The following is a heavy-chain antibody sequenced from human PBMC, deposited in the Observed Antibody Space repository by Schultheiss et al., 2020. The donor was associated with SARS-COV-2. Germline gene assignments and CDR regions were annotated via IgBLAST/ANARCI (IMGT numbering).Heavy chain of an antibody. CDR3: AIDYYDSSGYYPDAFDI. Sequence: SQTLSLTCTVSGGSISSGDYYWSWIRQPPGKGLEWIGDIFHSETANYNPSLKSRVTISVDTSKNQFSLKLSSVTAADTAVYYCAIDYYDSSGYYPDAFDIWGQGTMVTVSS. D-gene: IGHD3-22*01. CDR1: GGSISSGDYY. V-gene: IGHV4-61*08. CDR2: IFHSETA. J-gene: IGHJ3*02.